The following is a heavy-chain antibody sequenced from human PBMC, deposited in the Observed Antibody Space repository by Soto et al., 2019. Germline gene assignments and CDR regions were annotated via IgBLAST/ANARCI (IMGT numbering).Heavy chain of an antibody. CDR2: TYYSGST. D-gene: IGHD1-7*01. CDR1: GGSISSGGYY. J-gene: IGHJ4*02. Sequence: QVQLQESGPGLVKPSQTLSLTCTVSGGSISSGGYYWSWIRQHPGKGLEWIGYTYYSGSTYYNPCLKSRVTISVDTFKHHVSLKLSSVTAADTAVYYCARVNLAGTTSGTKTTTYLTSRYYFDYWCQETLVTVSS. V-gene: IGHV4-31*03. CDR3: ARVNLAGTTSGTKTTTYLTSRYYFDY.